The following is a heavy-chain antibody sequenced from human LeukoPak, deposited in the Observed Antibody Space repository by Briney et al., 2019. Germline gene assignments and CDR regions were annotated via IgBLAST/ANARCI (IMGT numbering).Heavy chain of an antibody. CDR1: GDTFRRYA. D-gene: IGHD3-3*01. CDR2: IIPSFTTP. V-gene: IGHV1-69*13. J-gene: IGHJ4*02. Sequence: ASVKVSCTASGDTFRRYAISWVRQAPGQGLEWMGGIIPSFTTPNYAQKFQGRVTITADESTGTTYMELSSLMSEDTAVYYCVRDRQGVYDDTAAFDYWGQGTLVTVSS. CDR3: VRDRQGVYDDTAAFDY.